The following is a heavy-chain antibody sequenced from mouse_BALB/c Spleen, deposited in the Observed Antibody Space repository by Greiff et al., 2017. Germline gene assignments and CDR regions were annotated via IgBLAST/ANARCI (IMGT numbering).Heavy chain of an antibody. Sequence: VQVVESGPGLVAPSQSLSITCTVSGFSLTDYGVSWIRQPPGKGLEWLGVIWGGGSTYYNSALKSRLSISKDNSKSQVFLKMNSLQTDDTAMYYCAKYYGYDGVYYFDYWGQGTTLTVSS. V-gene: IGHV2-6-5*01. J-gene: IGHJ2*01. CDR1: GFSLTDYG. D-gene: IGHD2-2*01. CDR3: AKYYGYDGVYYFDY. CDR2: IWGGGST.